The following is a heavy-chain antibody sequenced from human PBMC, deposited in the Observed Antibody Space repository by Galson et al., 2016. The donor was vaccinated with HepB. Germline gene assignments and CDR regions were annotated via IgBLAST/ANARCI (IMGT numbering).Heavy chain of an antibody. CDR3: AHRITVFGVVTWFGP. CDR1: GFSLNTSGVG. Sequence: PALVKPTQTLTLTRTFSGFSLNTSGVGVSWIRQPPGKAREWLALIFWEGGKPYSPSLRDRLTIARGTSGDQVILTMTKMDPVDTATYYCAHRITVFGVVTWFGPWGQGTPVTVSS. CDR2: IFWEGGK. V-gene: IGHV2-5*02. J-gene: IGHJ5*02. D-gene: IGHD3-3*01.